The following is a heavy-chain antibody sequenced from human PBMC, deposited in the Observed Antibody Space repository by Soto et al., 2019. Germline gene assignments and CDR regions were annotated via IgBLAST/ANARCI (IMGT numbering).Heavy chain of an antibody. D-gene: IGHD6-6*01. CDR1: GGTFSSYT. J-gene: IGHJ6*03. CDR2: IIPILGIA. Sequence: QVQLVQSGAEVKKPGSSVKVSCKASGGTFSSYTISWVRQAPGQGLEWMGRIIPILGIANYAQKFQGRVTITADKSTSTAYMELSSLRSEDTAVYYCARDTVSSSSSIDYYYYYMDVWGKGTTVTVSS. CDR3: ARDTVSSSSSIDYYYYYMDV. V-gene: IGHV1-69*08.